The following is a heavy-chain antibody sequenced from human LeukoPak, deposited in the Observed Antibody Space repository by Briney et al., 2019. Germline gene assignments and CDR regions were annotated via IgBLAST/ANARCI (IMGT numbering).Heavy chain of an antibody. D-gene: IGHD3-10*01. V-gene: IGHV3-7*01. CDR3: ARVSIYGSGSYYNGLIYYYYYMDV. CDR1: GFTFTTYW. CDR2: IKQDGTER. J-gene: IGHJ6*03. Sequence: GGSLRLSCAASGFTFTTYWMSWVRQAPGKGLEWVANIKQDGTERYCVDSVKGRFTISRDNAKNLLYLQMNSLRAEDTAVYYCARVSIYGSGSYYNGLIYYYYYMDVWGKGTTVTISS.